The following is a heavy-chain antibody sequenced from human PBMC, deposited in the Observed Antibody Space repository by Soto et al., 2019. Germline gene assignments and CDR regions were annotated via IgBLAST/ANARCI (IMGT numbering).Heavy chain of an antibody. V-gene: IGHV3-53*04. CDR1: GFTVSSNY. Sequence: EVQLVESGGGLVQPGGSLRLSCAASGFTVSSNYMSWVRPAPGKGLEWVSVIYSGGRTYDADSVKGRFTISRHNSKNTLYLQMNRLRAEDAAVYYCARGPGGYWGQGSLVTVCS. CDR3: ARGPGGY. D-gene: IGHD3-10*01. J-gene: IGHJ4*02. CDR2: IYSGGRT.